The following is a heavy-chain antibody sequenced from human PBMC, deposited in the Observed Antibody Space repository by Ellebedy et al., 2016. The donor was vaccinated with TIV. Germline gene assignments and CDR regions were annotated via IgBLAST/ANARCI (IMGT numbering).Heavy chain of an antibody. J-gene: IGHJ6*03. V-gene: IGHV3-23*01. CDR2: ISGSGGST. Sequence: GGSLRLSXAASGFTFSSYAMSWVRQAPGKGLEWVSAISGSGGSTYYADSVKGRFTISRDNSKNSLYLQMNSLRAEDTAVYYCARDGGGYGYYYYVDVWGKGTTVTVSS. D-gene: IGHD3-16*01. CDR3: ARDGGGYGYYYYVDV. CDR1: GFTFSSYA.